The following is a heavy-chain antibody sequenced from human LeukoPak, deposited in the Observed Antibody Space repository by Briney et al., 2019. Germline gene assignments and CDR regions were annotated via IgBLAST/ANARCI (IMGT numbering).Heavy chain of an antibody. J-gene: IGHJ4*02. Sequence: GASLRLSCAASGFTFSSYAMSWVRQAPGKGLEWVSAISGSGGSTYYADSVKGRFTISRDNSKNTLYLQMNSLRAEDTAVYYCAKDHPRGYSYGPLSYWGQGTLVTVSS. CDR2: ISGSGGST. CDR1: GFTFSSYA. CDR3: AKDHPRGYSYGPLSY. V-gene: IGHV3-23*01. D-gene: IGHD5-18*01.